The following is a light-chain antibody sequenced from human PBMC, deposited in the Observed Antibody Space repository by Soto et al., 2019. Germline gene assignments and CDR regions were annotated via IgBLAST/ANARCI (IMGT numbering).Light chain of an antibody. Sequence: QAVVTQEPSLTVSPGGTVTLTCASNTGAVTSGYYPNWFQQKPGQTPRVLIYSTSNRHFWTPARFSGSLLGGKAALTLSGVQPEDKADYYCLLFYAGAWVFGGGTKLTVL. V-gene: IGLV7-43*01. CDR3: LLFYAGAWV. CDR1: TGAVTSGYY. J-gene: IGLJ3*02. CDR2: STS.